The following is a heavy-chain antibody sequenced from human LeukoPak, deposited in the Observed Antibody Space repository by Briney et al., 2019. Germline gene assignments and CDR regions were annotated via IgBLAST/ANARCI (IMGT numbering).Heavy chain of an antibody. Sequence: SETLSLTCAVYGGSFSGYHWTWIRQPPGKGLEWIGEINHSGTTNYNPSLKSRVTISIDTSKNQFSPKLSSVTAADTAVYYCARGRFHYDSSGSHVYFNYWSQGTLVTVSS. D-gene: IGHD3-22*01. CDR2: INHSGTT. J-gene: IGHJ4*02. CDR1: GGSFSGYH. CDR3: ARGRFHYDSSGSHVYFNY. V-gene: IGHV4-34*01.